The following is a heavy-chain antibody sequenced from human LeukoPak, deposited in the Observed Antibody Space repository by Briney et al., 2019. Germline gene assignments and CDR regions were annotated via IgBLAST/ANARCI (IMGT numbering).Heavy chain of an antibody. CDR2: IRYDGSNK. J-gene: IGHJ6*03. CDR3: AKGAVYYYYMDV. V-gene: IGHV3-30*02. CDR1: GFTFSSYG. Sequence: GGFLRLSCAASGFTFSSYGMHWVRQAPGKGLEWVAFIRYDGSNKYYADSVKGRFTISRDNSKNTLYLQMNSLRAEDTAVYYCAKGAVYYYYMDVWGKGTTVTVSS.